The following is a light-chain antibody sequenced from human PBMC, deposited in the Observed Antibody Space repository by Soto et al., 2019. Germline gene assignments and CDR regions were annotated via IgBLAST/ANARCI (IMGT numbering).Light chain of an antibody. V-gene: IGLV2-8*01. Sequence: QSVLTQPPSASGSPGQSVTISCTGTSSDVGGYDYVSWYQQRPGKAPKLLIHEVTKRPSGVPDRFSGSKSGNTASLTVSGLQAEDEAEYYCSSYAGRTLYVFGTGTQLTVL. CDR2: EVT. J-gene: IGLJ7*01. CDR1: SSDVGGYDY. CDR3: SSYAGRTLYV.